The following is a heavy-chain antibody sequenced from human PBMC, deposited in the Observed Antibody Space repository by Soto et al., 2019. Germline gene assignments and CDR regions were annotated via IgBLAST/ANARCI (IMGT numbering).Heavy chain of an antibody. CDR2: IWYDGSNK. CDR1: GFTFSSYG. Sequence: GGSLRLSCAASGFTFSSYGMHWVRQAPGKGLEWVAVIWYDGSNKYYADSVKGRFTISRDNSKNTLYLKMNSLRAGETAVYYCARDWGAASTPPLDYGGQGTLVTVSS. CDR3: ARDWGAASTPPLDY. D-gene: IGHD3-16*01. V-gene: IGHV3-33*01. J-gene: IGHJ4*02.